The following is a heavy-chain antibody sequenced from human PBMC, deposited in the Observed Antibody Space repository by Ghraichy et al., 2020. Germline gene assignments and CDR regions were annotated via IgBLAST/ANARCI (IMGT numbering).Heavy chain of an antibody. J-gene: IGHJ4*02. D-gene: IGHD2-2*01. V-gene: IGHV3-23*01. CDR2: ISGSAIST. CDR3: APLYRAVVPVIIDC. CDR1: GFTFSSYA. Sequence: GGSLRLSCAASGFTFSSYAMTWVRQAPGKGLEWVSGISGSAISTNYADSAKGRFTISRDNSKDTLYLQMNSLRVEDTAVYYCAPLYRAVVPVIIDCWGQGTPVTVSS.